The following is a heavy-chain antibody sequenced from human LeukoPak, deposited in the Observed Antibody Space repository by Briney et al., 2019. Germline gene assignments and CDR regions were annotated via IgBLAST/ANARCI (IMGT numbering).Heavy chain of an antibody. CDR3: ARDTRYYYDSSCYSASDY. V-gene: IGHV3-48*03. J-gene: IGHJ4*02. CDR1: GFTFSSYE. D-gene: IGHD3-22*01. Sequence: PGGSLRLSCAASGFTFSSYEMNWVRQAPGKGLEWVSYISSSGSTIYYADSVKGRFTISRDNAKNSLYLQMNSLRAEDTAVYYCARDTRYYYDSSCYSASDYWGQGTLVTVSS. CDR2: ISSSGSTI.